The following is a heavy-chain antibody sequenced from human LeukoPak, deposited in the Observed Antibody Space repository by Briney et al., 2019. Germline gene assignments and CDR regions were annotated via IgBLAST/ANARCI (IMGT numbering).Heavy chain of an antibody. V-gene: IGHV4-34*01. CDR2: INHSGST. CDR1: GGSFSGYY. J-gene: IGHJ5*02. Sequence: SETLSLTCAVYGGSFSGYYWSWIRQPPGKGLEWIGEINHSGSTNYNPSLKSRVTIPVDTSKNQFSLKLSSVTAADTAVYYCARGGADYDFWSGHYVRWFDPWGQGTLVTVSS. D-gene: IGHD3-3*01. CDR3: ARGGADYDFWSGHYVRWFDP.